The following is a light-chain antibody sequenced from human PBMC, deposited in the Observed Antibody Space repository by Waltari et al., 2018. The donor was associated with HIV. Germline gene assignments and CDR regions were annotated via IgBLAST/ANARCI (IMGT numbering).Light chain of an antibody. CDR1: SSDVGGYNY. V-gene: IGLV2-11*01. Sequence: LTQPRSVSGSPGQSVTISCTGTSSDVGGYNYVSWYQQHPGKAPKLMIYDVNKRPSGVPDRFSGSKSGNTASLTISGLQAEDEADYYCCSYAGNYTLGVFGGGTKLTVL. CDR2: DVN. CDR3: CSYAGNYTLGV. J-gene: IGLJ3*02.